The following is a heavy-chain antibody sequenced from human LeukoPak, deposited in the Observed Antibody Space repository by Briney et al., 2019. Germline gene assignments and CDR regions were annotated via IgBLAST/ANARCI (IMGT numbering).Heavy chain of an antibody. CDR3: ARVRARYYYYYMDV. Sequence: SQTLSLTCTVSGGSISSGGYYWSWIRQPPGKGLEWIGYIYTSGSTNYNPSLKSRVTISVDTSKNQFSLKLSSVTAADTAVYYCARVRARYYYYYMDVWGKGTTVTVSS. CDR2: IYTSGST. V-gene: IGHV4-61*09. J-gene: IGHJ6*03. CDR1: GGSISSGGYY.